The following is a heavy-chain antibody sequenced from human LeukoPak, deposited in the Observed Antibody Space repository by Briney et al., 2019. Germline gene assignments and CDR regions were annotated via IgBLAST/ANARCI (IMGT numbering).Heavy chain of an antibody. V-gene: IGHV4-59*12. J-gene: IGHJ4*02. Sequence: NPSETLSLTCTVSGGSISSYYWSWIRQPPGKGLEWIGYIYYSGSTNYNPSLKSRVTISVDTSKNQFSLKLSSVTAADTAVYYCARDLDYDSSGYLDYWGQGTLVTVSS. CDR2: IYYSGST. CDR1: GGSISSYY. D-gene: IGHD3-22*01. CDR3: ARDLDYDSSGYLDY.